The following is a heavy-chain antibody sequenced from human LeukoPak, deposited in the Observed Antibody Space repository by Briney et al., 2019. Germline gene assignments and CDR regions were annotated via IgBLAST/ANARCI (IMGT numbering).Heavy chain of an antibody. V-gene: IGHV3-15*07. J-gene: IGHJ5*02. Sequence: GGSLRLSCATSGFSFSNAWMNWVRQAPGKGLEWVGRIRSNSDGGTIDYAAPVKCRSTLSRDDSKTTLYLQMNSMQTEDTAVYYCATDFYDSTWGQGTLVTVSS. CDR3: ATDFYDST. D-gene: IGHD3-22*01. CDR2: IRSNSDGGTI. CDR1: GFSFSNAW.